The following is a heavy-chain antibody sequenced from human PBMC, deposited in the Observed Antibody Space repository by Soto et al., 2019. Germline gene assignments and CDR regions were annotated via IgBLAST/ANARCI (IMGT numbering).Heavy chain of an antibody. CDR2: ISYDGSNK. CDR1: GFTFSSYA. J-gene: IGHJ4*02. CDR3: ARAFMVRGAVDY. V-gene: IGHV3-30-3*01. Sequence: QVQLVESGGGVVQPGRSLRLSCAASGFTFSSYAMHWVRQAPGKGLEWVAVISYDGSNKYYADSVKGRFTISRDNSKNTLYLPMNSLRAEDTAVYYCARAFMVRGAVDYWGQGTLVTVSS. D-gene: IGHD3-10*01.